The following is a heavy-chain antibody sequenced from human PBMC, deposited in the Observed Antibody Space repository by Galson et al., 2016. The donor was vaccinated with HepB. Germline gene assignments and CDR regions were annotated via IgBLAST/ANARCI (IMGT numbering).Heavy chain of an antibody. J-gene: IGHJ4*02. CDR2: INEDASEK. CDR3: SRDVWESNYKTQLFDY. D-gene: IGHD4-11*01. V-gene: IGHV3-7*04. Sequence: SLRLSCAASGFMFRSYWMSWVRQAPGKGLEWVANINEDASEKNYVNSVKGRFSISSNNAKNSVYLQMNSLRAEDTAVYFCSRDVWESNYKTQLFDYWGQGTLVTVSS. CDR1: GFMFRSYW.